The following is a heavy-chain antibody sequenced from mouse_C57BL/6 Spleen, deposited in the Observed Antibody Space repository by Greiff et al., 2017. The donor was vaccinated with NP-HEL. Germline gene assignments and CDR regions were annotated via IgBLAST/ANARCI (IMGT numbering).Heavy chain of an antibody. D-gene: IGHD2-2*01. V-gene: IGHV5-12*01. CDR2: ISNGGGST. CDR1: GFTFSDYY. Sequence: EVQLQESGGGLVQPGGSLKLSCAASGFTFSDYYMYWVRQTPEKRLEWVAYISNGGGSTYYPDTVKGRFTISRDNAKNTLYLQLSRLKSEDTAMYYCARGYGYDGTWFAYWGQGTLVTVSA. J-gene: IGHJ3*01. CDR3: ARGYGYDGTWFAY.